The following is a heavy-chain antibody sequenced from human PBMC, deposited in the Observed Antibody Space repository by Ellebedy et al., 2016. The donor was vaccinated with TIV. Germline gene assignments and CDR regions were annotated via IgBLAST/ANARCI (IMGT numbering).Heavy chain of an antibody. CDR2: ISGSGGST. Sequence: PGGSLRLSCAASRFTFSSYAMNWVRQAPGKGLEWVSAISGSGGSTFYADSVKGRFTISRDNSKNTLYLQMNSLRAEDTAVYYCVREWGRSAATFDYWGQGTLVSVSS. CDR1: RFTFSSYA. D-gene: IGHD3-16*01. V-gene: IGHV3-23*01. CDR3: VREWGRSAATFDY. J-gene: IGHJ4*02.